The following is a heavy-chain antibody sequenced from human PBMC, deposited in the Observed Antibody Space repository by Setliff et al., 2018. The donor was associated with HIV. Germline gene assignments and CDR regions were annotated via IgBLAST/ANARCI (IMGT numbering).Heavy chain of an antibody. Sequence: SETLSLTCAVSGDSVSGYYWSWIRQSAGRGLEWIGRVHSSATSNYNPSLKGRVAMSVDTAKNQFSLKLTSVSAADTAVYFCARGPPFAYWGQGLLVT. J-gene: IGHJ4*02. CDR2: VHSSATS. V-gene: IGHV4-59*10. CDR1: GDSVSGYY. CDR3: ARGPPFAY.